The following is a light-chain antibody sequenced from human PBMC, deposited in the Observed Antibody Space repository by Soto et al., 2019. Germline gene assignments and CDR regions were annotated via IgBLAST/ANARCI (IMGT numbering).Light chain of an antibody. V-gene: IGKV3D-15*01. CDR2: ASS. CDR3: QQYYQWGLS. J-gene: IGKJ4*01. CDR1: QNVATN. Sequence: VMTQSPANLSVSPGEGATLSCRASQNVATNLAWYQQKPGQAPRLLIYASSTRATGIPATFSGSGSGTQFSLTISSLQSEDSAVYYCQQYYQWGLSFGGGTKVEI.